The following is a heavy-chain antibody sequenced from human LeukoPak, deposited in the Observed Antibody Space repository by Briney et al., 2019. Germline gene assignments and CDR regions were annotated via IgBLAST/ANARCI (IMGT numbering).Heavy chain of an antibody. D-gene: IGHD2/OR15-2a*01. CDR3: ASYLTSIPSGMDV. CDR1: GFTFSRYW. V-gene: IGHV3-74*01. J-gene: IGHJ6*02. CDR2: ISTDGSST. Sequence: GGSLRLSCAASGFTFSRYWMHWLRQAPGKGPVWVSRISTDGSSTSYADSVKGRFTISRDNGKNTLYLQLNSLRAEDTAVYYCASYLTSIPSGMDVWGQGTPGTVSS.